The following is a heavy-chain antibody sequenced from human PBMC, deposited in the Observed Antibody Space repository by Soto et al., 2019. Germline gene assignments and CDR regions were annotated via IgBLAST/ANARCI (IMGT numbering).Heavy chain of an antibody. Sequence: VQLLESGGGLVQPGGSLRLSCAASGFTFSNYDMSWVRQGPGKGLEWVSAISGSGGSTYYADSGTGRFTISRDNSKNTLYLQMNSLRAEDTAVYYCGMHRPGYSSSWLDYWGQGTLVTVSS. CDR1: GFTFSNYD. J-gene: IGHJ4*02. V-gene: IGHV3-23*01. D-gene: IGHD6-13*01. CDR2: ISGSGGST. CDR3: GMHRPGYSSSWLDY.